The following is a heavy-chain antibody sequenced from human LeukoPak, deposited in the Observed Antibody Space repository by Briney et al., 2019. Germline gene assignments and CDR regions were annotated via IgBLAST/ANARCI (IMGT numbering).Heavy chain of an antibody. J-gene: IGHJ5*02. CDR1: GGSISSSNYY. V-gene: IGHV4-39*01. CDR3: ARHRMGGYCSGGSCPDFWFDP. D-gene: IGHD2-15*01. Sequence: PSETLSLTCTVSGGSISSSNYYWGWIRQPPGKGLEWIGSIYYSGSTYYNKSLKSRVTISVDTSKNQFSLKLTSVTAADTAVYYCARHRMGGYCSGGSCPDFWFDPWGQGTLVTVSS. CDR2: IYYSGST.